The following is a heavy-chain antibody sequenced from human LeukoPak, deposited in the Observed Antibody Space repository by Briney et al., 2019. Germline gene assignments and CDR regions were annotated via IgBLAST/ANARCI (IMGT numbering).Heavy chain of an antibody. CDR2: ISYDGSNK. J-gene: IGHJ4*02. CDR3: AGDDILTGYYVY. V-gene: IGHV3-30*03. D-gene: IGHD3-9*01. CDR1: GFTFSSYG. Sequence: GGSLRLSCAASGFTFSSYGMHWVRQAPGKRLEWVAVISYDGSNKYYADSVKGRFTISRDNSKNTLYLQMNSLRAEDTAVYYCAGDDILTGYYVYWGQGTLVTVSS.